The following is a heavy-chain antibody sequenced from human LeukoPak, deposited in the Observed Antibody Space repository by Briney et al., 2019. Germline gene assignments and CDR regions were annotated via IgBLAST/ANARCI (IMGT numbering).Heavy chain of an antibody. J-gene: IGHJ3*01. V-gene: IGHV3-23*01. CDR3: ARNLGPFDV. Sequence: GGSLRLSCAASGFTFSSYAMSWVRQAPGKGLEWVSTIADAGTYYADSVKGRFIISRDSSKNMLYLQLNSLRADDTAMYYCARNLGPFDVRGHGTMVTVSS. CDR2: IADAGT. D-gene: IGHD3-16*01. CDR1: GFTFSSYA.